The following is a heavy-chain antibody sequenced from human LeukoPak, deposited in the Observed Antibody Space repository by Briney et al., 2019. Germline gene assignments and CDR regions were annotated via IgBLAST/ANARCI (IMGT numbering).Heavy chain of an antibody. J-gene: IGHJ4*02. CDR1: GGSISSSNW. CDR2: IYHSGNT. D-gene: IGHD5-12*01. CDR3: ARDTRIEWLRFLDY. V-gene: IGHV4-4*02. Sequence: SETLSLTCTVSGGSISSSNWWSWVRQPPGKGLEWIGYIYHSGNTYYNPSLESRVTISVDTSENRFSLKLNSVTAADTAIYYCARDTRIEWLRFLDYWGQGILVTVSS.